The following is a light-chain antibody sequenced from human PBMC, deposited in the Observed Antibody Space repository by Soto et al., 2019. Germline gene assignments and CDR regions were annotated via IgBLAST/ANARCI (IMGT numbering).Light chain of an antibody. CDR2: GIS. Sequence: EIVMTQSPATLSVSPGERATLSCRASQSVRSNLAWYQQKPGQAPRLLIYGISTRATGIPIRLSGSGSGTEFTLTISSLQSEDFAVYYCQQRHMWPITFGQGTRLEIK. V-gene: IGKV3-15*01. CDR3: QQRHMWPIT. CDR1: QSVRSN. J-gene: IGKJ5*01.